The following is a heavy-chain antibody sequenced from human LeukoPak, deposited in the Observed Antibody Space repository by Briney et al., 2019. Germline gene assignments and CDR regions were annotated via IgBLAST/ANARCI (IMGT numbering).Heavy chain of an antibody. CDR1: GFTFSSYA. Sequence: GGSLRLSCAASGFTFSSYAMSWVRQAPGKGLEWVSAISGSGGSTYYADSVKGRFTISRDNSKYTLYLQMNSLRAEDTAVYYCAKDRASTYYYDSSGYRWGQGTLVTVSS. D-gene: IGHD3-22*01. J-gene: IGHJ4*02. V-gene: IGHV3-23*01. CDR3: AKDRASTYYYDSSGYR. CDR2: ISGSGGST.